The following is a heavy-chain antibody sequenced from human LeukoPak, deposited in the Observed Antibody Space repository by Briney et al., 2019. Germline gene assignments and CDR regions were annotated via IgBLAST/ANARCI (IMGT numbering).Heavy chain of an antibody. Sequence: GGSLRLSCAVSGFTFSSYSMNWVRQAPGKGLEWLSYISTTTSTIYYADSVKGRFTISRDNAKNSLYLQMNGLRAEDTAVYYCARDIVAYCGGDCYGAFDIWGQGTMVTVSS. V-gene: IGHV3-48*04. CDR3: ARDIVAYCGGDCYGAFDI. J-gene: IGHJ3*02. CDR2: ISTTTSTI. CDR1: GFTFSSYS. D-gene: IGHD2-21*02.